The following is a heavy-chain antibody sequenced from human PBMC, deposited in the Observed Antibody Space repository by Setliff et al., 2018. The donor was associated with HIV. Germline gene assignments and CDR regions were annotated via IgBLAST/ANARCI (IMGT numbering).Heavy chain of an antibody. CDR1: GGILRREA. V-gene: IGHV1-69*06. CDR2: IIPIFGTT. J-gene: IGHJ6*03. Sequence: GASVKVSCKASGGILRREAISWVRQAPGQGLEWMGGIIPIFGTTNYAQKFQGRVTITADKSTTTSYMELSSLRSEDTAVYYCARARDNGDYYYYYYMGVWGKGTTVTVSS. D-gene: IGHD2-8*01. CDR3: ARARDNGDYYYYYYMGV.